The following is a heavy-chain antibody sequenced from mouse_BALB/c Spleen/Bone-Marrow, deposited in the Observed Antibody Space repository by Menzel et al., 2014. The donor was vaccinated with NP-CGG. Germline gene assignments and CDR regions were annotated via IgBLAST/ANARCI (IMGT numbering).Heavy chain of an antibody. Sequence: QVQLKESGAELARPGASVKMSCKASGYTFTTYTMHWVQQRPGQGLEWVGYINPSTGFTNYNQIFKDKATLAADKSSSTGCMQLSSLTSEDSAVYDCARGGFLLRSLALDYWGQGTSVTVSS. J-gene: IGHJ4*01. CDR2: INPSTGFT. V-gene: IGHV1-4*01. CDR3: ARGGFLLRSLALDY. D-gene: IGHD1-1*01. CDR1: GYTFTTYT.